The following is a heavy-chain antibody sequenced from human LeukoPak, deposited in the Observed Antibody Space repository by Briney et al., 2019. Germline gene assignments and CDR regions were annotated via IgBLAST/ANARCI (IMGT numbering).Heavy chain of an antibody. J-gene: IGHJ4*02. CDR3: ARDLTRVLRYFDWLPSFDY. Sequence: GGSLRLSCAASGFTFSSYWMHWVRQAPGKGLVWVSRINSDGSSTSYADSVKGRFTISRENAKNTLYLQMNSLRAEDTAVYYCARDLTRVLRYFDWLPSFDYWGQGTLVTVSS. CDR2: INSDGSST. V-gene: IGHV3-74*01. D-gene: IGHD3-9*01. CDR1: GFTFSSYW.